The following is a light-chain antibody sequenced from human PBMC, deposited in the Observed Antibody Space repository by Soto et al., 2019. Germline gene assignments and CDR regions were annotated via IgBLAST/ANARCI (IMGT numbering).Light chain of an antibody. Sequence: IVLTQSPGTLSLSPGERATLSCRAGQSVSSSYLVWYQQRPGQPPRLLIYGTSTRAAGISDRFSGSVSGTDFTLTIYRLEPGDSAVYYCQQYGTSALTFGGGTKVEIK. J-gene: IGKJ4*01. CDR3: QQYGTSALT. CDR2: GTS. V-gene: IGKV3-20*01. CDR1: QSVSSSY.